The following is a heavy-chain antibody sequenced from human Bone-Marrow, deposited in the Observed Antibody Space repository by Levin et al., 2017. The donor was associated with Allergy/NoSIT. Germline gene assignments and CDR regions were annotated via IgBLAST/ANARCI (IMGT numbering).Heavy chain of an antibody. CDR3: ARDPVAAAGTGGGADGMDV. V-gene: IGHV3-7*01. CDR2: IKQDGSEK. Sequence: GESLKISCAASGFTFSYYWMTWVRQAPGKGLEWVANIKQDGSEKYYVDSVKGRFTISRDNAKKSLYLQMNSLRVEDTAVYYCARDPVAAAGTGGGADGMDVWGQGTAVTVSS. CDR1: GFTFSYYW. D-gene: IGHD6-13*01. J-gene: IGHJ6*02.